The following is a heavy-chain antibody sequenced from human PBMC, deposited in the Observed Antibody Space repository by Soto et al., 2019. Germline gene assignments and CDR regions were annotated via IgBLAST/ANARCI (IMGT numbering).Heavy chain of an antibody. CDR1: GYSFITYG. D-gene: IGHD3-22*01. J-gene: IGHJ4*02. CDR2: ISTYNGNT. Sequence: QVQLVQSGAEVKKPGASVMVSCKGSGYSFITYGMSWVRQAPGQGLEWVGWISTYNGNTKYVESLRGRVTMTTDTTTSTAYMERRSLRSDDTAVYYCARGPTDYYDKSGDYCLDYWGQGTLVTVSP. V-gene: IGHV1-18*01. CDR3: ARGPTDYYDKSGDYCLDY.